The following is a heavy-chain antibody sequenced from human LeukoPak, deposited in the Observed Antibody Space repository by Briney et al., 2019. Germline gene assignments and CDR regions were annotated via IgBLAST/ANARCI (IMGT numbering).Heavy chain of an antibody. V-gene: IGHV4-39*06. CDR1: GGSISSSSYY. J-gene: IGHJ6*03. D-gene: IGHD2-2*01. CDR2: VNHSGST. Sequence: SETLSLTCTVSGGSISSSSYYWSWIRQPPGKGLEWIGEVNHSGSTNYNPSLKSRVTISVDTSKNQFPLKLSSVTAADTAVYYCARLGYCSSTSCRRGNYYYYYYMDVWGKGTTVTVSS. CDR3: ARLGYCSSTSCRRGNYYYYYYMDV.